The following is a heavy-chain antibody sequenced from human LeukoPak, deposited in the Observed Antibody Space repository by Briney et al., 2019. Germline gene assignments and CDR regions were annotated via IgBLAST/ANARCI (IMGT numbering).Heavy chain of an antibody. D-gene: IGHD2-15*01. J-gene: IGHJ6*02. V-gene: IGHV4-59*01. CDR3: ARRVLSRGYYYGMDV. Sequence: SETLSLTCTVSRDSISNYYWNWIRQPPGKGLEWIGYSDYSGSTNYNPSLKSRVTISVDTSNNQFSLKLSSVTAADTAVYYCARRVLSRGYYYGMDVWGQGTTVTVSS. CDR2: SDYSGST. CDR1: RDSISNYY.